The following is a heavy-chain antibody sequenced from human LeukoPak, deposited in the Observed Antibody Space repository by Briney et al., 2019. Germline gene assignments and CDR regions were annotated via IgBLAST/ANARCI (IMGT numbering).Heavy chain of an antibody. D-gene: IGHD3-22*01. V-gene: IGHV4-59*01. CDR3: ARRTYFYDSSGYYFDY. CDR2: IYYSGST. CDR1: GGSISSYY. Sequence: NPSETLSLTCTVSGGSISSYYWSWIRQPPGKGLECIGYIYYSGSTNYNPSLQRRVTISVDTSKNQFSLKLSSVTAADTAVYYCARRTYFYDSSGYYFDYWGQGTLVTVSS. J-gene: IGHJ4*02.